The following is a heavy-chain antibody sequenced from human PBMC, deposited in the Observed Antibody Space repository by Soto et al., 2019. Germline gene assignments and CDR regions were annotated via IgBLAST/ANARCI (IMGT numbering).Heavy chain of an antibody. Sequence: GGSLRLSCAASGFIVNNIFMTWVRQAPGKGLEWLSTISSDDNTYYADSMKGRFTISRDSSKNTLYLQMNNLRAEDTAVYYCARAYGATWYFFGYWGQGSMVTVSS. CDR3: ARAYGATWYFFGY. D-gene: IGHD6-13*01. J-gene: IGHJ4*02. CDR2: ISSDDNT. CDR1: GFIVNNIF. V-gene: IGHV3-66*01.